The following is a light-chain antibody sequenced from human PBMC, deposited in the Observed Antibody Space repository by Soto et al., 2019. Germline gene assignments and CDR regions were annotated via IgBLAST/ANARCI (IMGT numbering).Light chain of an antibody. V-gene: IGLV2-11*01. Sequence: QSALTQPRSVSGSPGQSVTISCTGTSSDVGAYNYVSWYQQHPDKAPKLIIYDVTERPSGVPDRFSGSKSGNTASLTISGLQAEDEADYYCCSYAGSYTYWVFGGGTKLTVL. CDR3: CSYAGSYTYWV. CDR1: SSDVGAYNY. CDR2: DVT. J-gene: IGLJ3*02.